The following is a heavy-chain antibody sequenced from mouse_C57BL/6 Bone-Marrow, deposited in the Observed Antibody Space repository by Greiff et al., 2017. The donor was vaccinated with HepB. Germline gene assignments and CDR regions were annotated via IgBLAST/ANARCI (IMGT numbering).Heavy chain of an antibody. CDR3: ARGDYGSSFWYFDV. Sequence: QVQLQQPGAELVKPGASVKLSCKASGYTFTSYWMQWVKQRPGQGLEWIGEIDPSDSYTNYNQKFKGKATLTVDTSSSTAYMQLSSLTSEDSAAYYCARGDYGSSFWYFDVWGTGTTVTVSS. V-gene: IGHV1-50*01. D-gene: IGHD1-1*01. CDR1: GYTFTSYW. J-gene: IGHJ1*03. CDR2: IDPSDSYT.